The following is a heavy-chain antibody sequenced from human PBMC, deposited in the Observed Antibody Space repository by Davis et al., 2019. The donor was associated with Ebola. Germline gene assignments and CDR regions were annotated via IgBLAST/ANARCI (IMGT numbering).Heavy chain of an antibody. CDR1: GGSISSYY. J-gene: IGHJ3*02. Sequence: PSETLSLTCTVSGGSISSYYWSWIRQPPGKGLEWIGYIYYSGSTYYNPSLKSRVTISVDTSKNQFSLKLSSVTAADTAVYYCARARGAGDAFDIWGQGTMVTVSS. V-gene: IGHV4-59*12. CDR3: ARARGAGDAFDI. D-gene: IGHD1-26*01. CDR2: IYYSGST.